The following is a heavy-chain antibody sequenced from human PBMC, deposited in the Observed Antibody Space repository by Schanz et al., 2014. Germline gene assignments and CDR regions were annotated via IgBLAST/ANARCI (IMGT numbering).Heavy chain of an antibody. CDR3: AKGMGYCSGGTCYDYYYYGLDV. D-gene: IGHD2-15*01. J-gene: IGHJ6*02. V-gene: IGHV3-23*04. Sequence: EVQLVESGGGLVQPGGSLRLSCAASGFTFRDYYMSWIRQAPGKGLEWVSSISHSGGSKYYADSVKGRFTISRDNSENTLYLQMNSLSADDTAVFYCAKGMGYCSGGTCYDYYYYGLDVWGQGTTXTVSS. CDR2: ISHSGGSK. CDR1: GFTFRDYY.